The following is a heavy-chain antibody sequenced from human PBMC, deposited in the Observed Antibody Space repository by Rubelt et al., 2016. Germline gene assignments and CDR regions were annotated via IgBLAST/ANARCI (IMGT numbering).Heavy chain of an antibody. J-gene: IGHJ1*01. D-gene: IGHD5-18*01. CDR2: ISYDGSNK. V-gene: IGHV3-30*04. Sequence: GFTFSSYAMHWVRQAPGKGLEWVAVISYDGSNKYYADPVKGRFTISRDNSKNTLYLQMNSLRAEDTAVYYCARDNESQLWKYFQHWGQGTLVTVSS. CDR1: GFTFSSYA. CDR3: ARDNESQLWKYFQH.